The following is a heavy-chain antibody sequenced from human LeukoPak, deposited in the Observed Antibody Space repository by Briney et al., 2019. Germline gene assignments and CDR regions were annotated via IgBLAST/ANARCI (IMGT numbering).Heavy chain of an antibody. V-gene: IGHV3-23*01. D-gene: IGHD3-10*01. Sequence: GGSLRLSCAASGIPFSTSAMTWVRQAPGKGLDWVSTITGTGDTTYYADSVKGRFTISRDNAENSLYLQMNSLRAEDTALYYCAKGSYYYGSGRLLYRGYFDYWGQGTLVTVSS. CDR3: AKGSYYYGSGRLLYRGYFDY. CDR1: GIPFSTSA. CDR2: ITGTGDTT. J-gene: IGHJ4*02.